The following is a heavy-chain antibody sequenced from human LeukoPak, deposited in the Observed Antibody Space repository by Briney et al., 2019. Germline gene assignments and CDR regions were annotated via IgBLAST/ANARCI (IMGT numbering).Heavy chain of an antibody. J-gene: IGHJ4*02. CDR2: VYYSGST. V-gene: IGHV4-39*01. Sequence: SETLSLTCTVSGGSVSSSSYYWGWIRQPPGKGLEWIGSVYYSGSTYYNPSLKSRVTISVDTSKNQFSLKMSSVTAADTTLFYCARHRGGSSPSVFDYWGQGTLVTVSS. CDR1: GGSVSSSSYY. D-gene: IGHD2-15*01. CDR3: ARHRGGSSPSVFDY.